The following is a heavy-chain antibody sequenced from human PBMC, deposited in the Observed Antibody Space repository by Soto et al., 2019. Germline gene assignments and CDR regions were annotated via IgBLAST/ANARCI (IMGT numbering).Heavy chain of an antibody. Sequence: QVQLVQSGAEEKKPGASVKVSCKASGYTFTGYAMHWVRQAPGQRLEWMGWINAGNGNTKYSQKFQGRVTITRDTSASTAYMELSSLRSEDTAVCYCARAVAVPADFDYWGPGTLVTVSS. CDR2: INAGNGNT. V-gene: IGHV1-3*05. J-gene: IGHJ4*02. CDR3: ARAVAVPADFDY. D-gene: IGHD6-19*01. CDR1: GYTFTGYA.